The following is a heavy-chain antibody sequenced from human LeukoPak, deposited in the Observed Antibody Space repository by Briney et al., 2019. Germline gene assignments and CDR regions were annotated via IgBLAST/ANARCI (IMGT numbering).Heavy chain of an antibody. Sequence: SETLSLTCTVSGDSISNSRHYWSWIRQPAGKGLEWIGRIYPSGNTNYNPSLKSRVTISVDTSKNQFSLKLTSVTAADTAVYYCARTTEGGYTYGYFYYYYMDVWGKGTTVTISS. CDR3: ARTTEGGYTYGYFYYYYMDV. D-gene: IGHD5-18*01. J-gene: IGHJ6*03. CDR1: GDSISNSRHY. CDR2: IYPSGNT. V-gene: IGHV4-61*02.